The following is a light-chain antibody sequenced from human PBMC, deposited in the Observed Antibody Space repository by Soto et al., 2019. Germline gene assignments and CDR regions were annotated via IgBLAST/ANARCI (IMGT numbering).Light chain of an antibody. V-gene: IGKV3-20*01. CDR2: GAS. J-gene: IGKJ1*01. CDR1: QSVSSNS. Sequence: EIVLTQSPGTLSLSPGERATLSCRASQSVSSNSLAWYQQKPGQAPRLLIYGASSRATGIPGRFSASGSGTDFTLTISRLEPEDFALYYCHQYGKSPRTFGQGARVEI. CDR3: HQYGKSPRT.